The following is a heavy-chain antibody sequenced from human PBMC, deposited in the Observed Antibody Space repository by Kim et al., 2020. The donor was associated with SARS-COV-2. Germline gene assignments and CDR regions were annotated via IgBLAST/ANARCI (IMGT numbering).Heavy chain of an antibody. CDR3: AKAALGMDV. CDR2: GSI. Sequence: GSIGYADSVKGRFTIARDNAKNSLYLQMNSLRAEDTALYYCAKAALGMDVWGQGTTVTVSS. J-gene: IGHJ6*02. V-gene: IGHV3-9*01.